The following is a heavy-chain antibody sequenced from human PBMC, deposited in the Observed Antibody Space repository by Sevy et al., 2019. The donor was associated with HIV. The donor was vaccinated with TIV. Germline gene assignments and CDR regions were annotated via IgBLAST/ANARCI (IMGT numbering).Heavy chain of an antibody. CDR1: GGSIRSYY. Sequence: SETLSLTCSVSGGSIRSYYWSWIRQPPGKGLEWIGYIYYTGSTNYNPSLKSRVTIAVDTSKNQFSLKLSSVTAADTAVYYCARDLPSYDFWSGSFYYYTDVWGKGTTVTVSS. J-gene: IGHJ6*03. CDR3: ARDLPSYDFWSGSFYYYTDV. V-gene: IGHV4-59*01. CDR2: IYYTGST. D-gene: IGHD3-3*01.